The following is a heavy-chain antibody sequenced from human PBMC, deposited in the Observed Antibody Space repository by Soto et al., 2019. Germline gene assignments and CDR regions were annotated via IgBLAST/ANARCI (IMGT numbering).Heavy chain of an antibody. Sequence: GRFLRPSYAASGFMFRDHGMHWVRQTPGKGLEWVAVIWSDGNNRYYADSVKGRFTISRDNSKNTLYLQMNSLRAEDMAVYYCVRGDNWNVEVSDYWGQGTLVTVSS. CDR1: GFMFRDHG. D-gene: IGHD1-1*01. CDR3: VRGDNWNVEVSDY. J-gene: IGHJ4*02. V-gene: IGHV3-33*01. CDR2: IWSDGNNR.